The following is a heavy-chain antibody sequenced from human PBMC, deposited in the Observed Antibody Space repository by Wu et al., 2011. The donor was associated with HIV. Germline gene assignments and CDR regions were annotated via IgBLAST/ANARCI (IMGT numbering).Heavy chain of an antibody. CDR2: IVPVFSTA. D-gene: IGHD1-14*01. CDR1: GGTFSSYA. CDR3: ARGSHVYGPDSYYYGMDV. Sequence: QVQLVQSGAEVKKPGSSVKVSCKASGGTFSSYAISWVRQAPGQGLQWMGGIVPVFSTANYAQKFQGRITIIADKSTSTVDMELRSLRSEDTAVYYCARGSHVYGPDSYYYGMDVWGQGTPVTVSS. V-gene: IGHV1-69*14. J-gene: IGHJ6*02.